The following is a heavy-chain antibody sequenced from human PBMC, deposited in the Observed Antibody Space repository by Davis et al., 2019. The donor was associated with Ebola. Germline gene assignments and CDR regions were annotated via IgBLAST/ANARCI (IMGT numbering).Heavy chain of an antibody. CDR2: IKQDGSEK. V-gene: IGHV3-7*01. D-gene: IGHD1-26*01. Sequence: GESLKISCAASGFTFSSYRMSWVRQAPGKGLEWVANIKQDGSEKYYVDSVKGRFTISRDNAKNSLYLQMNSLRAEDTAVYYCARQDGSYLTYFDYWGQGTLVTVSS. CDR1: GFTFSSYR. CDR3: ARQDGSYLTYFDY. J-gene: IGHJ4*02.